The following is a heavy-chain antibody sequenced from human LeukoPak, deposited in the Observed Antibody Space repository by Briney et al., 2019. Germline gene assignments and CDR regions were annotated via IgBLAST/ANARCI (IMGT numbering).Heavy chain of an antibody. D-gene: IGHD7-27*01. CDR1: GASISSYY. Sequence: SETLSLTCTVSGASISSYYWSWIRQSPGKGLEWIGYIYYRGYSNYNPSLISRVTISVDTSKNQISLNLSSVTAADTAVYFCARGNGDLLDWGQGTLVTVSS. V-gene: IGHV4-59*01. CDR2: IYYRGYS. J-gene: IGHJ4*02. CDR3: ARGNGDLLD.